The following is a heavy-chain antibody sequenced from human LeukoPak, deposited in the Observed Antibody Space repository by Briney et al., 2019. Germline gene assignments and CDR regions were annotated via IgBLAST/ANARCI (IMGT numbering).Heavy chain of an antibody. J-gene: IGHJ5*02. Sequence: PSETLSLTCTVSGGFISSSNFHWAWIRQPPGKGLEWVGTIYYSGNTYYKSSLKSRVTISVDTSKNQFSLKLSSVTAADTAVYYCARGLRGMITFGGVIVGLDPWGQGTLVTVSS. CDR1: GGFISSSNFH. CDR2: IYYSGNT. D-gene: IGHD3-16*02. V-gene: IGHV4-39*07. CDR3: ARGLRGMITFGGVIVGLDP.